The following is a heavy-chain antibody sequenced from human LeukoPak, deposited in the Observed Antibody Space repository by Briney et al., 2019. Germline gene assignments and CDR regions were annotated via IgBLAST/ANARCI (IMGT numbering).Heavy chain of an antibody. CDR1: GFTFSNAC. Sequence: GGSLRLSCAASGFTFSNACMSWVRQAPGKGLEWVGRFKNKGGGYYTDYGTPVNGRLTIPSDDSKNTLLLQVNSLKTEDTAGYHCITVAFRCLYCGPDYGGEGTRIT. CDR2: FKNKGGGYYT. V-gene: IGHV3-15*05. J-gene: IGHJ4*02. CDR3: ITVAFRCLYCGPDY. D-gene: IGHD2-21*01.